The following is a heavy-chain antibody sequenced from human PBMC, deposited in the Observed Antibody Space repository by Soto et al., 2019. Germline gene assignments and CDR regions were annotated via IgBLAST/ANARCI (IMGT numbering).Heavy chain of an antibody. J-gene: IGHJ4*02. CDR3: AKAPRLLFDY. CDR2: ISGSGGST. CDR1: GFTFSSYA. V-gene: IGHV3-23*01. Sequence: GGSLRLSCATSGFTFSSYAVSLVRQAPGKGLEWVSAISGSGGSTYYADSVKGRFTISRDNSKNTLYLQMNSLRAEDTAVYYCAKAPRLLFDYWGRGTLVTVSS. D-gene: IGHD2-15*01.